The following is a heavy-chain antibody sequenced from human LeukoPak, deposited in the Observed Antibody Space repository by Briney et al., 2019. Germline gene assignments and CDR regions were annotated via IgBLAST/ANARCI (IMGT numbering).Heavy chain of an antibody. CDR1: GYTFTSYY. CDR3: ARDLARVYPVYYFDY. J-gene: IGHJ4*02. Sequence: ASVKVSCKASGYTFTSYYMHWVRQAPGQGLEWMGIINPSGGSTSYAQKFQGRVTMTRDTSTSTVYMELSSLRSEDTAVYYCARDLARVYPVYYFDYWGQGTLVTVSS. V-gene: IGHV1-46*01. CDR2: INPSGGST. D-gene: IGHD5/OR15-5a*01.